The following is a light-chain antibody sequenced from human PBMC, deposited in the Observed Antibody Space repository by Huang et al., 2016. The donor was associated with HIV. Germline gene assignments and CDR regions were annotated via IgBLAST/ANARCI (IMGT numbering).Light chain of an antibody. J-gene: IGKJ3*01. CDR3: MQALQTPLFT. Sequence: DIVMTQSPLSLPVTPGEPASISCRSSQSLLHSNGYNYLDWYLQKPGQCPQLLIYLGSNRASGVPERFSGSGSGTEFTLKISRVEAEDVGVYYCMQALQTPLFTFGQGTKVDIK. CDR2: LGS. CDR1: QSLLHSNGYNY. V-gene: IGKV2-28*01.